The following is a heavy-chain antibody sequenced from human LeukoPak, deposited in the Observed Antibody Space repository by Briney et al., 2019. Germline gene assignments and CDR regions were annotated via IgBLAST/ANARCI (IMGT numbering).Heavy chain of an antibody. D-gene: IGHD1-1*01. Sequence: GGSLRLSCAASGFTFSSYSMNWVRQAPGKGLEWVSSISSSSSYIYYADSVKGRFTISRDIAKNSLYLQMNSLRAEDTAVYYCARAELEPIRGYYYYMDVWGKGTTVTVSS. J-gene: IGHJ6*03. V-gene: IGHV3-21*01. CDR2: ISSSSSYI. CDR1: GFTFSSYS. CDR3: ARAELEPIRGYYYYMDV.